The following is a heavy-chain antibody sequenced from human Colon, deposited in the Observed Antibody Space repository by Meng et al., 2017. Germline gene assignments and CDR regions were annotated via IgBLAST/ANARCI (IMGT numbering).Heavy chain of an antibody. CDR2: VHDSGDT. V-gene: IGHV4-31*11. CDR1: GGSISGDGYY. Sequence: QVRLQESGPGLVKPSQTLSLTCVVSGGSISGDGYYWSWIRQHPGKGLEWIGYVHDSGDTYYKSSLKSRITISIDTSENQFSLKLKSVTAADTAVYYCARDPSNRGAFFDPWGQGTLVTASS. J-gene: IGHJ5*02. D-gene: IGHD3-10*01. CDR3: ARDPSNRGAFFDP.